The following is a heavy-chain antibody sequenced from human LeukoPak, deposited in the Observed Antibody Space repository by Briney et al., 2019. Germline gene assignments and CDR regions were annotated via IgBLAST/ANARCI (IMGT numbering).Heavy chain of an antibody. J-gene: IGHJ3*02. Sequence: TSETLSLTCTVSGDSISSGDYYWSWIRQPAGKGLEWIGRISSSGSTNYNPSLKSRVTISVDTSKNQFSLKLSSVTAADTAVYFCARGPYSYDSSGAFDIWGQGTMVTVSS. CDR3: ARGPYSYDSSGAFDI. CDR2: ISSSGST. V-gene: IGHV4-61*02. D-gene: IGHD3-22*01. CDR1: GDSISSGDYY.